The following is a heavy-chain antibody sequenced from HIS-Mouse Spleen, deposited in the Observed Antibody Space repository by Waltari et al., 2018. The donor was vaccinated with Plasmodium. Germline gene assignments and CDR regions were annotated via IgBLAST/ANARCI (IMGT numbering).Heavy chain of an antibody. CDR2: IDWDDDK. Sequence: QVTLRESGPALVKPTQTLTLTCTFSGFSLSTSGMCVSWIRQPPGKALEWLARIDWDDDKYYSPILKTRVKIHKDTSKNKVVLKMTNMDPLDTATYYCARHKKRGQLVRGYFDYWGQGTLVTVSS. V-gene: IGHV2-70*15. D-gene: IGHD6-6*01. CDR3: ARHKKRGQLVRGYFDY. J-gene: IGHJ4*02. CDR1: GFSLSTSGMC.